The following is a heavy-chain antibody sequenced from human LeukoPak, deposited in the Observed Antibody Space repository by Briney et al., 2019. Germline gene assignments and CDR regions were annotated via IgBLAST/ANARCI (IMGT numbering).Heavy chain of an antibody. CDR3: ARGIRFLEWLLFHGGAFDI. CDR1: GGSISSYY. Sequence: SETLSLTCTVSGGSISSYYWSWIRQPAGKGLEWIGRIYTSGSTNYNPSLKSRVTISVDTSKNQFSLKLSSVTAADTAVYYCARGIRFLEWLLFHGGAFDIWGQGTMVTVSS. J-gene: IGHJ3*02. D-gene: IGHD3-3*01. CDR2: IYTSGST. V-gene: IGHV4-4*07.